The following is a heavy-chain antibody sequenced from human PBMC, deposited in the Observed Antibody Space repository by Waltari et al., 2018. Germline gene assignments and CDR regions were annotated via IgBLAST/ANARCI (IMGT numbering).Heavy chain of an antibody. D-gene: IGHD1-26*01. V-gene: IGHV3-23*01. J-gene: IGHJ4*02. CDR2: ISGSGVTT. Sequence: EVQLLVSGGGLVQPGGSLRLSCAVSGFTFCNYPMACVRQAPGKGLEFVSSISGSGVTTYYADTVKGRLTISRDNSKNTMYLQMNSLRAEDTAVYYWGAQWEQYDYWGQGTLVSVSS. CDR3: GAQWEQYDY. CDR1: GFTFCNYP.